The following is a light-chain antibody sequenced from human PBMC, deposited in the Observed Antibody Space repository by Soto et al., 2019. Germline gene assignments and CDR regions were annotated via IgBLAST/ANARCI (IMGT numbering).Light chain of an antibody. Sequence: EIVLTQSAGTLSLSPGERATLSCRASQTVSGRYLAWFQQKPGQTPRLLIYDASTRAAGVPDWFSGSWSGTDFSPTINRLEPEYFAVYYCQHCGSSPWTFGQGTKVEIK. V-gene: IGKV3-20*01. J-gene: IGKJ1*01. CDR2: DAS. CDR3: QHCGSSPWT. CDR1: QTVSGRY.